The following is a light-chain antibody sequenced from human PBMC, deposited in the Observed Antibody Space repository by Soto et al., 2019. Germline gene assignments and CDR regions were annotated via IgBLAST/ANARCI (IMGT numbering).Light chain of an antibody. Sequence: SALTQPASVSGSPGQSITISCTGTSSDVVGYNYVSWYQQHPGKAPKLMIYDVSNRPSGVSNRFSGSKSGNTASLTISGLQAEDEADYYCSSYTSSSTLLYVFGTGTKVTVL. V-gene: IGLV2-14*01. CDR2: DVS. CDR1: SSDVVGYNY. J-gene: IGLJ1*01. CDR3: SSYTSSSTLLYV.